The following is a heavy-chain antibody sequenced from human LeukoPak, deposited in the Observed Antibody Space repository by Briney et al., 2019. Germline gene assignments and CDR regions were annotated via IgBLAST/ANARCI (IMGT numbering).Heavy chain of an antibody. D-gene: IGHD3-22*01. CDR1: GFTFSSYG. CDR3: TRGSDNYDSSGYYYDLGDY. Sequence: GGSLRLSCAASGFTFSSYGMSWVRQAPGKGLEWVSAISGSGGNTYYADSVKGRFTISRDNSKNTLYLQMNSLRADDTAVYYCTRGSDNYDSSGYYYDLGDYWGQGTLVTVSS. V-gene: IGHV3-23*01. CDR2: ISGSGGNT. J-gene: IGHJ4*02.